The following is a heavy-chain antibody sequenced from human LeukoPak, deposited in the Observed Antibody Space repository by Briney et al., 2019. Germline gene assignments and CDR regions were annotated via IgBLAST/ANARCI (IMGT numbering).Heavy chain of an antibody. V-gene: IGHV3-23*01. CDR2: ISGSGGST. Sequence: GGSLRLSCAASGFTFSNYWMNWVRQAPGKGLEWVSAISGSGGSTNYADSVKGRFTISRDDSKNTLYLQMNSLRAEDTAVYYCAKETSSSFDYWGQGTLVTVSS. D-gene: IGHD6-6*01. CDR1: GFTFSNYW. J-gene: IGHJ4*02. CDR3: AKETSSSFDY.